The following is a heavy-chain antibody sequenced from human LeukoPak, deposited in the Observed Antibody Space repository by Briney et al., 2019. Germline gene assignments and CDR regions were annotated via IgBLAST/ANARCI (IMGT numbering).Heavy chain of an antibody. CDR3: ARVGVAAPGIVKSGWLDP. V-gene: IGHV4-4*07. CDR1: GGSISSYY. D-gene: IGHD6-13*01. Sequence: SETLSLTCTVSGGSISSYYWSWIRQPAGKGLEWIGRIYTSGSTNYNPPLKSRATMSVDTSKNQSSLNLTSVTAPDTAVYYCARVGVAAPGIVKSGWLDPWXXGTXVXVSS. CDR2: IYTSGST. J-gene: IGHJ5*02.